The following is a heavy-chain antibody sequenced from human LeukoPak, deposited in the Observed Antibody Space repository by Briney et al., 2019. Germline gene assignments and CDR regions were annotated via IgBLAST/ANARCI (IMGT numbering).Heavy chain of an antibody. V-gene: IGHV3-30*01. CDR3: ARDYYDSSGYYGY. J-gene: IGHJ4*02. Sequence: DSVKGRFTISRDNSKNTLYLQMNSLRAEDTAVYCCARDYYDSSGYYGYWGQGTPVTVSS. D-gene: IGHD3-22*01.